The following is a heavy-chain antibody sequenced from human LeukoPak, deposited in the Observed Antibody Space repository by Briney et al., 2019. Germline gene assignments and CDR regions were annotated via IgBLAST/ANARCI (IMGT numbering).Heavy chain of an antibody. V-gene: IGHV4-59*01. J-gene: IGHJ4*02. Sequence: SETLSLTCTVSGGSISSYYWSWIRQPPGKGLEWIGYIYYSGSTNYNPSLKSRVTISVDTSKNQFSLKLSSVTAADTAVFYCAREDAAMVTRWGQGTLVTVSS. CDR1: GGSISSYY. CDR2: IYYSGST. CDR3: AREDAAMVTR. D-gene: IGHD5-18*01.